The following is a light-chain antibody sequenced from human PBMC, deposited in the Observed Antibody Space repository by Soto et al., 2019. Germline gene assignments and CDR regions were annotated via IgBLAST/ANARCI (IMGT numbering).Light chain of an antibody. CDR2: DAS. J-gene: IGLJ2*01. CDR1: SSDVGRYNY. Sequence: QSALTPPASVSGSPGQSITISCTGTSSDVGRYNYVSWYQQHPGKAPKLMISDASTRPSGVSDRFSGSKSGNTASLTISGLQAEDEADYYCSSYTTTTYVVFGGGTKLTVL. CDR3: SSYTTTTYVV. V-gene: IGLV2-14*03.